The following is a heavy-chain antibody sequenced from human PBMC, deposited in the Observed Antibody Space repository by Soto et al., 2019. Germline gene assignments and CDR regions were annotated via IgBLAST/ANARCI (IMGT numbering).Heavy chain of an antibody. D-gene: IGHD3-10*01. CDR2: IHHSGST. CDR3: ASYYYGSGNDYNIDY. J-gene: IGHJ4*02. Sequence: PSETLSLTCTVSGGSISSYYWSWIRQPPGKGLEWIGYIHHSGSTNYNPSLKSRVTISVGKSKNQFSLKLSSVTAADTAVYYCASYYYGSGNDYNIDYWGQGILVTVSS. V-gene: IGHV4-59*12. CDR1: GGSISSYY.